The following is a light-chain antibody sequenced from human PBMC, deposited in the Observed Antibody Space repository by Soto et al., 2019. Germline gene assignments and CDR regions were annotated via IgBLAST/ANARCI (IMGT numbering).Light chain of an antibody. J-gene: IGKJ4*01. CDR1: QSVKSSY. Sequence: EIVLTQSPGTLSLSPGERATLSYRASQSVKSSYLAWYQQKPGQPPRLLIYGASTRATGIPDRFIGSGSATDFTLTITRMEPEDFAVFYCQQYGSSPLTFGGGSKVEIK. V-gene: IGKV3-20*01. CDR3: QQYGSSPLT. CDR2: GAS.